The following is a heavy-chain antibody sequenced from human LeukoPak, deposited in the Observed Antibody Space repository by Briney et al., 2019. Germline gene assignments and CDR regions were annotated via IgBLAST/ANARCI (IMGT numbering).Heavy chain of an antibody. J-gene: IGHJ4*02. V-gene: IGHV1-46*01. CDR2: INPSGGST. CDR1: GYTFTSYY. Sequence: ASVKVSCKASGYTFTSYYMHWVRQAPGQGLEWMGIINPSGGSTSYAQKFQGRVTITADESTSTAYMELSSLRSEDTAVYYCARGRRINYYGSGSSHYYFDYWGQGTLVTVSS. D-gene: IGHD3-10*01. CDR3: ARGRRINYYGSGSSHYYFDY.